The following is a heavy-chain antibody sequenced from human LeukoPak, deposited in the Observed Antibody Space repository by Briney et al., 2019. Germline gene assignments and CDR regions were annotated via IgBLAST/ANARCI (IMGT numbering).Heavy chain of an antibody. CDR1: GFTFSSYA. V-gene: IGHV3-23*01. CDR2: ISGSGGST. Sequence: GGALRLSCAASGFTFSSYAMSWVRQAPGKGLEWVSAISGSGGSTYYADSVKGRFTISRDNSKNTLYLQMNSLRAEDTAVYYCAKDSLNSSGWYFGYWGQGTLVTVSS. D-gene: IGHD6-19*01. CDR3: AKDSLNSSGWYFGY. J-gene: IGHJ4*02.